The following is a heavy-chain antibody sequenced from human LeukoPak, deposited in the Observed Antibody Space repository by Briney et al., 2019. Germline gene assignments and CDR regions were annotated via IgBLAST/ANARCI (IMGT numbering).Heavy chain of an antibody. J-gene: IGHJ4*02. CDR2: IIPIFGTA. CDR1: GGTFSSYA. D-gene: IGHD3-22*01. CDR3: ARDARYYYDSSGYYTFDY. Sequence: SVKVSCKASGGTFSSYAISWVRQAPGQGLEWMGGIIPIFGTANYAQKFQGRVTITTDESTSTAYMELSSLRSEDTAVYYCARDARYYYDSSGYYTFDYWGQGTLVTVSS. V-gene: IGHV1-69*05.